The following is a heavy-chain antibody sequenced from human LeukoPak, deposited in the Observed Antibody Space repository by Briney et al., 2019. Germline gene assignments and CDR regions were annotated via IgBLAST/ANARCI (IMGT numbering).Heavy chain of an antibody. D-gene: IGHD2-15*01. V-gene: IGHV3-11*01. CDR1: GFTFSDYY. J-gene: IGHJ4*02. Sequence: PGGSLRLSCAASGFTFSDYYMSWIRQAPGKGLEWVSYISSSGRTISYADSVKGRFTISRDNAKNSLYLQMNSLRAEDTAVYYCARDEWGYCSASSCYVFDYWGQGTLVTVSS. CDR3: ARDEWGYCSASSCYVFDY. CDR2: ISSSGRTI.